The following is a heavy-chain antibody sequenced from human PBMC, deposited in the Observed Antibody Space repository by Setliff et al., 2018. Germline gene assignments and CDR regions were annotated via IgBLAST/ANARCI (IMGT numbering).Heavy chain of an antibody. V-gene: IGHV5-51*01. CDR3: ARVGPLTDDAFDI. CDR1: GNSFTNYW. CDR2: IYPADSDT. D-gene: IGHD1-26*01. Sequence: GESLKISCKGSGNSFTNYWIGWVRQMPGKGLEYMGIIYPADSDTTYSPSFQGQVTISADKSINTAYLQWSGLKASDTAIYYCARVGPLTDDAFDIWGQGTMVTVSS. J-gene: IGHJ3*02.